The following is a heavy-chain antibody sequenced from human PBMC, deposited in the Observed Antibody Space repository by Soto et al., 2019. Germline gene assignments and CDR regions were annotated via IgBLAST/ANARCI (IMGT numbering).Heavy chain of an antibody. D-gene: IGHD6-6*01. V-gene: IGHV4-59*01. CDR2: IYYSGST. CDR3: VRSYSSYVFDCIDP. J-gene: IGHJ5*02. Sequence: PSETLSLTCTVSGGSISSYYWSWIRQPPGKGLEWIGYIYYSGSTNYNPSLKSRVTISVDTSKNQFSLKLSSVTAADTAVYYCVRSYSSYVFDCIDPWGQGTLVTGSS. CDR1: GGSISSYY.